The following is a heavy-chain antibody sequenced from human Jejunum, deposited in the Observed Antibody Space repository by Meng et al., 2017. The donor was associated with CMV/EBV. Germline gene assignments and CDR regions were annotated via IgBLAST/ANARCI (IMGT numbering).Heavy chain of an antibody. V-gene: IGHV2-5*02. D-gene: IGHD1-26*01. CDR2: IYLGDRE. J-gene: IGHJ4*02. Sequence: IPLKESRPTLVTPHPALPLTCSFSRFSPVTKGEGVGWIRQPPGKALEWLALIYLGDRERYSPSLNYRLTITKDTSKNEVVLTMTDMDPVDTGTYYCTPFVGGYYPSRPDFWGQGTLVTVSS. CDR1: RFSPVTKGEG. CDR3: TPFVGGYYPSRPDF.